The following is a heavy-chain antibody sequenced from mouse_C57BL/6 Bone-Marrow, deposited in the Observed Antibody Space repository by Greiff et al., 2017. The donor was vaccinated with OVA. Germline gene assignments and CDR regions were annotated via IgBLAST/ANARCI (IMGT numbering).Heavy chain of an antibody. Sequence: EVQLQQSGPGLVKPSQSLSLTCSVTGYSITSGYYWNWIRQFPGNKLEWMGYISYDGSNNYNPSLKNRISFTRDTSKNQFFLKLNAVTTEDTATYDCARDRGYYGSSSWLAYWGQGTLVTVSA. CDR3: ARDRGYYGSSSWLAY. V-gene: IGHV3-6*01. J-gene: IGHJ3*01. CDR2: ISYDGSN. D-gene: IGHD1-1*01. CDR1: GYSITSGYY.